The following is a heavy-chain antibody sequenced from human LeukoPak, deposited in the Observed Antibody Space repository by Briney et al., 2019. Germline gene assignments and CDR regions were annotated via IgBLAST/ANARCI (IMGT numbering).Heavy chain of an antibody. CDR1: GGSISSGSYY. V-gene: IGHV4-61*02. Sequence: SQTLSLTCTVSGGSISSGSYYWSWIRQPAGKGLEWIGRIYTSGSTNYNPSLKSRVTISVDTSKNQFSLKLSSVTAADTAVYYCARVPALGRFSSGNYYYYYYMDVWGKGTTVTVSS. D-gene: IGHD2-15*01. J-gene: IGHJ6*03. CDR2: IYTSGST. CDR3: ARVPALGRFSSGNYYYYYYMDV.